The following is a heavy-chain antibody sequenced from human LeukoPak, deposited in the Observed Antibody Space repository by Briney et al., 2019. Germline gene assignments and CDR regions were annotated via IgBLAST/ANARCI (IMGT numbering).Heavy chain of an antibody. Sequence: PGGSLRLSCAASGFTFSSYAMSWVRQAPGKGLEWVSAISGSGGSTYYADSVKGRFTISRDNSKNTLYLQMNSLRAEDTAVYYCAKDVGYSYXXLXVXFDPWGXGTLVTVS. J-gene: IGHJ5*02. CDR2: ISGSGGST. D-gene: IGHD5-18*01. V-gene: IGHV3-23*01. CDR3: AKDVGYSYXXLXVXFDP. CDR1: GFTFSSYA.